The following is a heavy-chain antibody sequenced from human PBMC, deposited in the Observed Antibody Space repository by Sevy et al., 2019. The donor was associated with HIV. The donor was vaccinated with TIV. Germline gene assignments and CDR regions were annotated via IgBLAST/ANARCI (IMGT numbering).Heavy chain of an antibody. CDR1: GGTFSSYA. CDR3: ARTYCTNGVCPFPLYKWFDP. J-gene: IGHJ5*02. Sequence: ASVKVSCKASGGTFSSYAISWVRQAPGQGLEWMGGIIPIFGTANYAQKFRGRVTITADESTSTAYMELSRLRSEDTAEYYCARTYCTNGVCPFPLYKWFDPWGQGTLVTVSS. V-gene: IGHV1-69*13. D-gene: IGHD2-8*01. CDR2: IIPIFGTA.